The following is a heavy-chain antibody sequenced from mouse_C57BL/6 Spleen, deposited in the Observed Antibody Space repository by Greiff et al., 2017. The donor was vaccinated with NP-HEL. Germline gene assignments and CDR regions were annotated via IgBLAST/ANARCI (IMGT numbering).Heavy chain of an antibody. Sequence: VQVVESGAELARPGASVKLSCKASGYTFTSYGISWVKRRTGQGLEWIGEIYPRSGNTYYNEKFKGKATLTADKSSSTAYMELRSLTSEDSAVYFCAREGVYDGYSRYFDVWGTGTTVTVSS. CDR2: IYPRSGNT. D-gene: IGHD2-3*01. CDR3: AREGVYDGYSRYFDV. V-gene: IGHV1-81*01. J-gene: IGHJ1*03. CDR1: GYTFTSYG.